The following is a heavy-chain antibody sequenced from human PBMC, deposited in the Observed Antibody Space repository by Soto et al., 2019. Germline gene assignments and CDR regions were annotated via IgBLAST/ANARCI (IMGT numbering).Heavy chain of an antibody. Sequence: GGSLRLSCAASGFTFSSYAMHWVRQAPGKGLEWVAVISYDGSNKYYADSVKGRFTISRDNSKNTLYLQMNSLRAEDTAVYYCARSDYDILTGLPWGQGTTVTVSS. J-gene: IGHJ6*02. CDR2: ISYDGSNK. CDR1: GFTFSSYA. V-gene: IGHV3-30-3*01. CDR3: ARSDYDILTGLP. D-gene: IGHD3-9*01.